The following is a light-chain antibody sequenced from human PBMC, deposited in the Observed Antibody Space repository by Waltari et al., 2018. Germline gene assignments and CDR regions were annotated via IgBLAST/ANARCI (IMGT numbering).Light chain of an antibody. CDR2: EVT. Sequence: QSALTQPASVSGSPGQSNTISCTGTSSDVGSYHLVSWYQQYPGKAPKLMIYEVTKRPSGVSDRFSGSKSGNTASLTISGLQAEDEADYYCCSYAGSRGCVFGGGTKVTVL. V-gene: IGLV2-23*02. CDR1: SSDVGSYHL. J-gene: IGLJ3*02. CDR3: CSYAGSRGCV.